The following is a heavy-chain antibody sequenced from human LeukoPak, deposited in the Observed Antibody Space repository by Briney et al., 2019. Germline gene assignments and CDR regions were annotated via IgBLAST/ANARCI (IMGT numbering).Heavy chain of an antibody. CDR1: GYSFTTYW. CDR3: ARSRGSTSRDAFDI. CDR2: IYPGDSDT. J-gene: IGHJ3*02. V-gene: IGHV5-51*01. D-gene: IGHD3-16*01. Sequence: GESLKISCKGSGYSFTTYWISWVRQMPGKGLEWMGIIYPGDSDTRYSPSFQGQVTISADKSISTAYLQWSSLKDSDTAMYYCARSRGSTSRDAFDIWAQGTMVTVSS.